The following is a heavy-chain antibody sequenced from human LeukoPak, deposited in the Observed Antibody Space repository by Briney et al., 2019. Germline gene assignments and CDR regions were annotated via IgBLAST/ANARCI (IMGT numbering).Heavy chain of an antibody. CDR3: ARGAHYHDSSQGYDY. CDR2: INPNSGGT. J-gene: IGHJ4*02. D-gene: IGHD3-22*01. CDR1: GYTFTGYY. V-gene: IGHV1-2*02. Sequence: ASVKVSCKASGYTFTGYYMHWVRQAPGQGLEWMGWINPNSGGTNYAQKFHGRVTMTRDTSISTAYMELRRLRSDDTAVYYCARGAHYHDSSQGYDYWGQGTLVTVSS.